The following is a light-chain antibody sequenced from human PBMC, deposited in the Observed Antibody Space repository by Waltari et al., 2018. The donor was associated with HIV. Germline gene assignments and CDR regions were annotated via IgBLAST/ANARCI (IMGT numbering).Light chain of an antibody. V-gene: IGLV2-8*01. CDR1: SRDVGAYNF. Sequence: QSALTQPPSASGSPGQSVTFSCTGTSRDVGAYNFFSWYQQHPGKAPKLIIYGVNRRPSGVPARFSCSKSGNTASLTVSGLQADDEADYYCSSYAGPNHLLFGGGTKLTVL. CDR3: SSYAGPNHLL. J-gene: IGLJ2*01. CDR2: GVN.